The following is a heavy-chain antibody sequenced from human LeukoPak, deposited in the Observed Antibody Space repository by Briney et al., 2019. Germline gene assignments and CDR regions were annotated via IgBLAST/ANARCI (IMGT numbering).Heavy chain of an antibody. D-gene: IGHD6-6*01. V-gene: IGHV3-33*08. J-gene: IGHJ4*02. Sequence: PGGSLRLSCAASGFTFSSYAMSWVRQAPGKGLEWVALISYDGSNKYYADSVKGRFTISRDNSKSTLYLQMNSLGAEDTAVYYCARQKYSGSSLDYWGQGTLVTVSS. CDR1: GFTFSSYA. CDR3: ARQKYSGSSLDY. CDR2: ISYDGSNK.